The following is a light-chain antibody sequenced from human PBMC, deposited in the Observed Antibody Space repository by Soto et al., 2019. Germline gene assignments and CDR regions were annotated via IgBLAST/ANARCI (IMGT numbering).Light chain of an antibody. CDR1: QDISNY. Sequence: DIQMTQSPSSLSASVGDRVTITCQASQDISNYLNWYQQKPGKAPKLLIYDASNLETGVPSRFSGSGSGTDFTFTISSLQPDDIATYYCQQYDNLPPFGPGTKVDIK. J-gene: IGKJ3*01. CDR3: QQYDNLPP. CDR2: DAS. V-gene: IGKV1-33*01.